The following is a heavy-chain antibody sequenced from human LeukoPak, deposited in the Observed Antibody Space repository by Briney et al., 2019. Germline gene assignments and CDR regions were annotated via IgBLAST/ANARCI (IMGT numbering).Heavy chain of an antibody. D-gene: IGHD3-3*01. V-gene: IGHV3-23*01. J-gene: IGHJ5*02. Sequence: GGSLRLSCAASGFIFNKHAMSWVRQAPGKGLEWVSGLSGSGGSTDYADSVKGRFTISRDNSKNTLYLQMNSLRAEDTAVYYCAREAGYDFWSGYYLGSVDPWGQGTLVTVSS. CDR3: AREAGYDFWSGYYLGSVDP. CDR2: LSGSGGST. CDR1: GFIFNKHA.